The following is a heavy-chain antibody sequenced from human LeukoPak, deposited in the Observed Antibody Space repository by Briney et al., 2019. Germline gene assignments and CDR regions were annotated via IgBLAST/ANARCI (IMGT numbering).Heavy chain of an antibody. D-gene: IGHD4-17*01. J-gene: IGHJ4*02. CDR2: IYISGST. V-gene: IGHV4-4*07. CDR1: GGSISSYY. Sequence: SETLSHTCTVSGGSISSYYWSWIRQPAGKGLEWIGRIYISGSTNYNPSLKSRVTMSVDTSKSQFSLKLTSVIAADTAVYYCARETSTVTYRIFDYWGQGTLVTVSS. CDR3: ARETSTVTYRIFDY.